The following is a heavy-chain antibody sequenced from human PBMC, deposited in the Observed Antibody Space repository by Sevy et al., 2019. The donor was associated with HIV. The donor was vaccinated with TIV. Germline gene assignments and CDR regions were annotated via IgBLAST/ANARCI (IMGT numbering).Heavy chain of an antibody. J-gene: IGHJ6*02. V-gene: IGHV1-2*02. Sequence: ASVKVSCKASESTFTAYYIHWLRQAPGQGLEWMGWINPNSDDTNYAQKFQGRVSMAADTSISTAYMDLSRLRFDDTAGFYGGGDRGFFGGGGGLDVWGQGTTVTVSS. D-gene: IGHD3-16*01. CDR1: ESTFTAYY. CDR3: GGDRGFFGGGGGLDV. CDR2: INPNSDDT.